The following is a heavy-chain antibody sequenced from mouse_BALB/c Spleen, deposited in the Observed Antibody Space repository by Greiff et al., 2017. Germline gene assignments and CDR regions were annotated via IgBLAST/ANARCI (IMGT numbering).Heavy chain of an antibody. V-gene: IGHV5-9-3*01. CDR2: ISSGGSYT. D-gene: IGHD2-1*01. Sequence: DVKLVVSGGGLVKPGGSLKLSCAASGFTFSSYAMSWVRQTPEKRLEWVATISSGGSYTYYPDSVKGRFTISRDNAKNTLYLQMSSLRSEDTAMYYCARHDGNRAWFAYWGQGTLVTVSA. CDR1: GFTFSSYA. CDR3: ARHDGNRAWFAY. J-gene: IGHJ3*01.